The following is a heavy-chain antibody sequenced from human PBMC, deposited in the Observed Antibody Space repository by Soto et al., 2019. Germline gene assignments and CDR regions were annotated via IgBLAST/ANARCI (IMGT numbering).Heavy chain of an antibody. D-gene: IGHD3-9*01. CDR2: IYYSGST. Sequence: PSETLSLTCTVSGGSISSYYWSWIRQPPGKGLEWIGYIYYSGSTNYNPSLKSRVTISVDTSKSQFSLKLSSVTAADTAVYYCARVQYILTGYWTPYYLAYPGQGTLVTVSS. V-gene: IGHV4-59*01. J-gene: IGHJ4*02. CDR3: ARVQYILTGYWTPYYLAY. CDR1: GGSISSYY.